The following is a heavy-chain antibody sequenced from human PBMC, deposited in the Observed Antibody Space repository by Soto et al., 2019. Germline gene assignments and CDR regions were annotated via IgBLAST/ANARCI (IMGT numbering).Heavy chain of an antibody. D-gene: IGHD2-15*01. CDR1: GGSFSGYY. V-gene: IGHV4-34*01. CDR3: ARDIHCRGGSCYSD. CDR2: INHNGST. Sequence: QVQLQQWGAGLLKPSETLSLTCAVSGGSFSGYYWSWIRQPPGKGLEWIGEINHNGSTNYNPSLKRQVTISVDTSKNLFSLKRSSVTAADTAVYYCARDIHCRGGSCYSDWGQGTLVTVSS. J-gene: IGHJ4*02.